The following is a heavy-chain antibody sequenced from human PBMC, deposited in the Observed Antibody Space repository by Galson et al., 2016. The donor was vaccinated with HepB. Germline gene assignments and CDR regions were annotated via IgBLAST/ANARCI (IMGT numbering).Heavy chain of an antibody. J-gene: IGHJ5*02. CDR2: INAGNGNT. CDR3: VRDHYDSSGYPYNWFDP. D-gene: IGHD3-22*01. Sequence: SVKVSCKASGYTFTNYAMHWVRQAPGQRLEWMGWINAGNGNTKYSQKFQGRVTITRDTSASTAYMELSSLRSEDTAVYYCVRDHYDSSGYPYNWFDPWGQGTLDTVSS. CDR1: GYTFTNYA. V-gene: IGHV1-3*01.